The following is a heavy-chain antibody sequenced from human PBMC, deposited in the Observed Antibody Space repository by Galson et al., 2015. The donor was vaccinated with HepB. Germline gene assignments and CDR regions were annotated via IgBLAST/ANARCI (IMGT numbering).Heavy chain of an antibody. V-gene: IGHV3-11*01. CDR1: GFTFSDYY. J-gene: IGHJ6*02. Sequence: SLRLSCAASGFTFSDYYMSWIRQAPGKGLEWVSYISSSGSTIYYADSVKGRFTISRDNAKNSLYLQMNSLRAEDTAVYYCARGIVVAPPGWYYGMDVWGQGTTVTVSS. CDR2: ISSSGSTI. CDR3: ARGIVVAPPGWYYGMDV. D-gene: IGHD3-22*01.